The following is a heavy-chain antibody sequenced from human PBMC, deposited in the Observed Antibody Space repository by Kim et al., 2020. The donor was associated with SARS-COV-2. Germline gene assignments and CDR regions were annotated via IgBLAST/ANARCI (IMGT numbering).Heavy chain of an antibody. CDR1: GDSISSSGHY. CDR3: ARGGGWYLGVHFFFD. V-gene: IGHV4-39*01. J-gene: IGHJ1*01. CDR2: IYYSANT. D-gene: IGHD6-19*01. Sequence: SETLSLTCNVSGDSISSSGHYWGWIRQPPGKGLEWIGSIYYSANTYNPSLKSRVAISVDTSKNLLSLKLHSVTAADTAVYSCARGGGWYLGVHFFFDWG.